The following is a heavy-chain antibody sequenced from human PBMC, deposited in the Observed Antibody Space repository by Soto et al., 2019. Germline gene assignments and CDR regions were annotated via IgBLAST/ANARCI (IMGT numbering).Heavy chain of an antibody. J-gene: IGHJ4*02. CDR2: IYYSGST. V-gene: IGHV4-39*01. Sequence: SETLSLSCTVSGGSISSSSYYWGWIRQPPGKGLEWIGSIYYSGSTYYNPSLKSRVTISVDTSKNQFSLKLSSVTAADTAVYYCASPRDGYNTPLDYWGQGTLVTVSS. CDR1: GGSISSSSYY. D-gene: IGHD5-12*01. CDR3: ASPRDGYNTPLDY.